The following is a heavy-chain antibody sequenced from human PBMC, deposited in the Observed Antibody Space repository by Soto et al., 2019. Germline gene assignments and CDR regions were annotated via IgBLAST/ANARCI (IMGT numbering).Heavy chain of an antibody. Sequence: ASVKVSCKASGYTFTGYYMHWVRQAPGQGLEWMGWINPNSGGTNYAQKFQGRVTMTTDTSTSTAYMELRSLRSDDTAVYYCARAVGATRFDPWGQGTLVTVSS. CDR1: GYTFTGYY. CDR2: INPNSGGT. J-gene: IGHJ5*02. CDR3: ARAVGATRFDP. V-gene: IGHV1-2*02. D-gene: IGHD1-26*01.